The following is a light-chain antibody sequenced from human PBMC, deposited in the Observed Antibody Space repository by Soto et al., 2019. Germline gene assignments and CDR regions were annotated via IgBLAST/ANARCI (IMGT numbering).Light chain of an antibody. CDR3: AAWDDSLNGHVV. CDR2: SNN. Sequence: QSVLTQPPSASGTPGQRVTISCSESSSNIGSNTVNWYQQLPGTAPKLLIYSNNQRPSGVPDRFSGSKSGTSASLAISGLQSEDAADYYCAAWDDSLNGHVVFGGGTKVNVL. V-gene: IGLV1-44*01. J-gene: IGLJ2*01. CDR1: SSNIGSNT.